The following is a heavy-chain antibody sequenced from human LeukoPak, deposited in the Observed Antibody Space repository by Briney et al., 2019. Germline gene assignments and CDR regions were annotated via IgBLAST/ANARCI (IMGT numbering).Heavy chain of an antibody. J-gene: IGHJ4*02. CDR3: AREGDTYYDFWSGYPGEYYFDY. V-gene: IGHV1-2*02. CDR2: INPNSGCT. Sequence: GASVKVSCKASGYTFTGYYMHWVRQAPGQGREWMGWINPNSGCTNYAQKFQGRVTMTRDTSISTAYMELSRLRSDDTAVYYCAREGDTYYDFWSGYPGEYYFDYWGQGTLVTVSS. D-gene: IGHD3-3*01. CDR1: GYTFTGYY.